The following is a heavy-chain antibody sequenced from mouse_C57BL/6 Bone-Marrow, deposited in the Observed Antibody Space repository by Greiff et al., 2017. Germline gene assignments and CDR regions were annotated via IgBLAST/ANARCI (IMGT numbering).Heavy chain of an antibody. CDR3: ASGYDDDDGYDYALDY. CDR2: ISRGSSTI. Sequence: DVKLVESGGGLVKPGGSLKLSCAASGFTFSDYGMHWVRQAPEKGLEWVAYISRGSSTIYYADTVKGRFTISRDNAKNTLFLQMTSLRSEDTAMNYCASGYDDDDGYDYALDYWGQGTTVTVSS. D-gene: IGHD2-4*01. V-gene: IGHV5-17*01. CDR1: GFTFSDYG. J-gene: IGHJ4*01.